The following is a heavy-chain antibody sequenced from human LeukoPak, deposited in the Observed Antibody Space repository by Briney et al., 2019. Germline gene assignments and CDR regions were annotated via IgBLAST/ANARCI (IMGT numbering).Heavy chain of an antibody. V-gene: IGHV1-69*01. CDR1: GGTFSSYA. CDR2: IIPIFGTA. CDR3: ARGDYDILTGSRRNYYYYMDV. Sequence: ASVKVSCKASGGTFSSYAISWVRQAPGQGLEWMGGIIPIFGTANYAQKFQGRVTITADESTSTAYMELSSLRSEDTAVYYCARGDYDILTGSRRNYYYYMDVWGKGTTVTVSS. J-gene: IGHJ6*03. D-gene: IGHD3-9*01.